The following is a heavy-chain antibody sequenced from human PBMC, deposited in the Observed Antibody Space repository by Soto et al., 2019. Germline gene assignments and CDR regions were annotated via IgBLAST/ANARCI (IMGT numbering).Heavy chain of an antibody. CDR3: ARGYYYGTGSYSPENYMDV. Sequence: VESGGGLVQPGGSLRLSCAGSGFTFSSYWMTWVRQAPGKGLEWVANIKQDGSAKYYGDSVKGRFTISRDNARNSLFLQINGLRAEDTAVYYCARGYYYGTGSYSPENYMDVWGNGTTVTVSS. J-gene: IGHJ6*03. CDR1: GFTFSSYW. D-gene: IGHD3-10*01. V-gene: IGHV3-7*01. CDR2: IKQDGSAK.